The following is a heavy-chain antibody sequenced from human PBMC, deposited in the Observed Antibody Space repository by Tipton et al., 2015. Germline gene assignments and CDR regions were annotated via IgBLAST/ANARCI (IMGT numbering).Heavy chain of an antibody. Sequence: TLSLTCTVSGGSISTYYWSWMRQPLGKGLEWIGYSSNSGSTNYNPSLKSRVTISVDTSKNQFSLKLSSVTAADTAMYYCARDGSYSYDDSGSCCLDLWGRGTLVTVSS. CDR1: GGSISTYY. J-gene: IGHJ2*01. D-gene: IGHD3-22*01. CDR2: SSNSGST. V-gene: IGHV4-59*01. CDR3: ARDGSYSYDDSGSCCLDL.